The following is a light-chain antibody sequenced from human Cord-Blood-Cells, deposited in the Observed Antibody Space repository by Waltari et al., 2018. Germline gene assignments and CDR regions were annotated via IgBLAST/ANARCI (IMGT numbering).Light chain of an antibody. CDR1: QSVSSN. CDR3: QQYNNWPPWT. CDR2: GAS. Sequence: EIVMTQSPATLSVSPGERATLSCRASQSVSSNLAWYQQEPGQAPRLLIYGASTRATGIPARFSGSGSGTEFTLTISSLQSEGFAVYYGQQYNNWPPWTVGPGTKVEIK. V-gene: IGKV3-15*01. J-gene: IGKJ1*01.